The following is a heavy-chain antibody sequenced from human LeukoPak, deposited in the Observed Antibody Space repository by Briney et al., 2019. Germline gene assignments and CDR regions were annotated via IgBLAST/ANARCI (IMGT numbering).Heavy chain of an antibody. D-gene: IGHD3-16*01. Sequence: GGSLRLSCAASGFTFDDYTMHWVRQAPGKGLEWVSLISWDGGSTYYADSVKGRFTISRDNSKNSLYLQMNSLRTEDTALYYCAKDREARWGHFDYWGQGTLVTVSS. V-gene: IGHV3-43*01. CDR3: AKDREARWGHFDY. J-gene: IGHJ4*02. CDR1: GFTFDDYT. CDR2: ISWDGGST.